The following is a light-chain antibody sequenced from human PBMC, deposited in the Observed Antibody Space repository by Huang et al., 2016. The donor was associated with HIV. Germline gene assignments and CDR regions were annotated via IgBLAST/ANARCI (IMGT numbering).Light chain of an antibody. CDR1: QRVNSD. V-gene: IGKV3-15*01. CDR2: GAS. Sequence: EIEMTQSPAILSVSPGERATLSCRASQRVNSDLAWYLQKPGQAPRLLIYGASTRAIGIQAKFNGTGSGTEFSLSISNLQSDDFGVYYCQQYNDWPPLTFGGGTKVEI. J-gene: IGKJ4*01. CDR3: QQYNDWPPLT.